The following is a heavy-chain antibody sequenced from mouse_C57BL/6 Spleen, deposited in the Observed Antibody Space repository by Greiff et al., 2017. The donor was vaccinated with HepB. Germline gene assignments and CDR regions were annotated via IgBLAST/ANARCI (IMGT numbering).Heavy chain of an antibody. D-gene: IGHD2-3*01. V-gene: IGHV1-81*01. CDR2: IYPRSGNT. CDR1: GYTFTSYG. J-gene: IGHJ4*01. Sequence: QVHVKQSGAELARPGASVKLSCKASGYTFTSYGISWVKQRTGQGLEWIGEIYPRSGNTYYNEKFKGKATLTADKSSSTAYMELRSLTSEDSAVYFCARGDGSGDYAMDYWGQGTSVTVSS. CDR3: ARGDGSGDYAMDY.